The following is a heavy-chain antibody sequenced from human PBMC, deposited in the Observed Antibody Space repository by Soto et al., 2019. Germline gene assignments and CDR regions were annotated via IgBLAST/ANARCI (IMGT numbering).Heavy chain of an antibody. J-gene: IGHJ6*02. D-gene: IGHD3-10*01. V-gene: IGHV4-4*02. CDR2: IYHSGST. Sequence: SETLSLTCAVSGGSISSSNWWSWVRQPPGKGLEWIGEIYHSGSTNYNPSLRSRVTISVDKSKNQFSLKLSSVTAADTAVYYCARDSVRGVILNYYYGMDVWGQGTTVTVSS. CDR1: GGSISSSNW. CDR3: ARDSVRGVILNYYYGMDV.